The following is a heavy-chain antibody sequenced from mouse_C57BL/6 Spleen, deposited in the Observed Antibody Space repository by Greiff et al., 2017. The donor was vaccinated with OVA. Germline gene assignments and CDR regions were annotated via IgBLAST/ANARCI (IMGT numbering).Heavy chain of an antibody. Sequence: VKLQQPGAELVKPGASVKLSCKASGYTFTSYWMHWVKQRPGQGLEWIGMIHPNSGSTNYNEKFKSKATLTVDKSSSTAYMQLSSLTSEDSAVYYCARGGWDYAMDYWGQGTSVTVSS. CDR2: IHPNSGST. V-gene: IGHV1-64*01. CDR3: ARGGWDYAMDY. CDR1: GYTFTSYW. D-gene: IGHD3-3*01. J-gene: IGHJ4*01.